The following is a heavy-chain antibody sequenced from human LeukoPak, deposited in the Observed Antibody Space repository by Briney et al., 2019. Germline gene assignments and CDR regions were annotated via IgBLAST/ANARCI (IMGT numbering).Heavy chain of an antibody. CDR1: GFTFSSYW. D-gene: IGHD2-2*01. CDR2: IKTDGSEK. CDR3: ARGRSSTRGYFDY. Sequence: GGSLRLSCEASGFTFSSYWMSWVRQAPGKGLEWVANIKTDGSEKYYVDSVKGRFTISRDNSKNTLYLQMNSLRAEDTAVYYCARGRSSTRGYFDYWGQGTLVTVSS. V-gene: IGHV3-7*01. J-gene: IGHJ4*02.